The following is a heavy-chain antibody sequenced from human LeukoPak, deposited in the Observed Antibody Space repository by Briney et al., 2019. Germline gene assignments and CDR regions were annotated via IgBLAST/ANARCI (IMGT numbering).Heavy chain of an antibody. V-gene: IGHV4-39*01. CDR3: ARLIAVAMAAFDI. CDR2: IYYSGST. J-gene: IGHJ3*02. CDR1: GGSISSSSYY. Sequence: SQTLSLTCTVSGGSISSSSYYWGWIRQPPGKGLEWIGSIYYSGSTYYDPSLKSRVTISVDTSKNQFSLKLSSVTAADTAVYYCARLIAVAMAAFDIWGQGTMVTVSS. D-gene: IGHD6-19*01.